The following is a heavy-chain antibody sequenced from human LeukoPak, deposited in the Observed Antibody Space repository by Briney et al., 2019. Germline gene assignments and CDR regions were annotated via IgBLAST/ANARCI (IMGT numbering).Heavy chain of an antibody. D-gene: IGHD2-15*01. CDR1: GYTFTGYY. CDR2: INPNSGGT. J-gene: IGHJ4*02. Sequence: ASVKVSCKASGYTFTGYYMHWVRQAPGQGLEWMGWINPNSGGTNYAQKFQGRVTMTRDTSISTAYMELSRLRSDDTAVYYCARGERSGGSCYDDFDYWGQGTLVTVSS. CDR3: ARGERSGGSCYDDFDY. V-gene: IGHV1-2*02.